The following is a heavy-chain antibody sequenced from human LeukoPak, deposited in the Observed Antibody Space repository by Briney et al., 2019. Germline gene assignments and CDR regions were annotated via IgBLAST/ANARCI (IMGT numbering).Heavy chain of an antibody. D-gene: IGHD3-10*01. J-gene: IGHJ4*02. CDR3: ARDKTMVRGVSVDY. CDR2: IIPIFGTA. Sequence: ASVKVSCKASGGTFSSYAISWVRQAPGQGLEWMGGIIPIFGTANYAQKFQGRVTITADESTSTAYMELSSLRSEDTAVYYYARDKTMVRGVSVDYWGQGTLVTVSS. V-gene: IGHV1-69*13. CDR1: GGTFSSYA.